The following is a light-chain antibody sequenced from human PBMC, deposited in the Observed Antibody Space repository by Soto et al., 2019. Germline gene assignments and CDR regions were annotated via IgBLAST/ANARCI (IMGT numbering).Light chain of an antibody. CDR2: EVI. CDR1: SSDVGGYNF. CDR3: SSYSGSDNFVV. Sequence: QSVLTQPPSASGSPGQSVTISCAGTSSDVGGYNFVSWYQQHPGKVPKLMIYEVIKRPSGFPDRFSGSKSGNTASLTVSGLHAEDEADYYCSSYSGSDNFVVFGGGTKVTVL. J-gene: IGLJ2*01. V-gene: IGLV2-8*01.